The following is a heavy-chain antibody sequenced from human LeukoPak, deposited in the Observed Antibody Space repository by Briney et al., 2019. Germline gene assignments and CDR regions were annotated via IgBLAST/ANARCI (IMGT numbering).Heavy chain of an antibody. J-gene: IGHJ4*02. CDR1: DVSISSDSYY. CDR3: ARCHGGNCL. D-gene: IGHD2-15*01. Sequence: SETLSLTCTVSDVSISSDSYYWGWIRQPPGKGLEWIGSLYYSGSTYYNPSLKSRITISVDTSKNRFSLKLISVTAADAAVYYCARCHGGNCLWGQGTLVTVSS. CDR2: LYYSGST. V-gene: IGHV4-39*01.